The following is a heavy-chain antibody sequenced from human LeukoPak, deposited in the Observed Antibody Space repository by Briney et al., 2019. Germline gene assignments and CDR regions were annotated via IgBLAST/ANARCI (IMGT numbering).Heavy chain of an antibody. CDR3: TWVDCSGGSCYFAS. CDR2: IKGTTADGTT. V-gene: IGHV3-15*01. J-gene: IGHJ4*02. D-gene: IGHD2-15*01. Sequence: GGSLRLSCTVSGFTVSSNSMSWVRQAPGKGLEWVGRIKGTTADGTTAYAAPVKGRFIISRDDSQRMVYLQMDSLKTEDTAVYFCTWVDCSGGSCYFASWGQGTQVTVSS. CDR1: GFTVSSNS.